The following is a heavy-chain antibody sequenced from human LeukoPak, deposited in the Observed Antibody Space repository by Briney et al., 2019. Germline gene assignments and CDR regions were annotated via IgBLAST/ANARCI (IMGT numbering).Heavy chain of an antibody. Sequence: PGGSLRLSCAASGFTFSSYWMSWVRQAPGKGLEWVANIKQDGSEKYYVDSVKGRFTISRDNAKNSLYLQMNSLRAVDTAVYYCAREDYYYYYGMDVWGQGTTVTVSS. J-gene: IGHJ6*02. CDR1: GFTFSSYW. CDR2: IKQDGSEK. V-gene: IGHV3-7*01. CDR3: AREDYYYYYGMDV.